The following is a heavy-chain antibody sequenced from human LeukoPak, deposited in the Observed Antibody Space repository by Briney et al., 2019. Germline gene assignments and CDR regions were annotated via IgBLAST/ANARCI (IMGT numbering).Heavy chain of an antibody. CDR3: ARSRRVGNGEYPDY. J-gene: IGHJ4*02. V-gene: IGHV1-2*02. D-gene: IGHD3-10*01. CDR2: INPNTGDT. Sequence: GASVKVSCKASGYTFTGCYMHWVRKTPGQGLEWMGWINPNTGDTNYGRKFQGRVTMTRDTSINTAYMELRSLRSDDTAVYYCARSRRVGNGEYPDYWGQGTLVTVSS. CDR1: GYTFTGCY.